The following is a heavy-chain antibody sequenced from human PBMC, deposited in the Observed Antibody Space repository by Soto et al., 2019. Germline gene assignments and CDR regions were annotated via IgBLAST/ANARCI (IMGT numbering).Heavy chain of an antibody. CDR3: ARRERAAGTDWWFDP. D-gene: IGHD6-13*01. CDR2: IYYSGST. CDR1: GGSISSSSFH. V-gene: IGHV4-39*01. J-gene: IGHJ5*02. Sequence: QLQLQESGPGLVKPSETLSLTCTVSGGSISSSSFHWGWIRQPPGKGLEWIGSIYYSGSTYYSPSLKGRVTISVDTSKYQFSLKLSSVTAADTAVYYCARRERAAGTDWWFDPWGQGTLVTVSS.